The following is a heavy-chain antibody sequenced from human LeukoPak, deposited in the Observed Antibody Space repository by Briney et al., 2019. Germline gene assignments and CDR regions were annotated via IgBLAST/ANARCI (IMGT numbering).Heavy chain of an antibody. CDR2: ISYDEGNK. V-gene: IGHV3-30*03. D-gene: IGHD3-10*01. J-gene: IGHJ4*02. CDR3: ARGGRGPIDY. CDR1: GFTFSSYG. Sequence: GGSLRLSCAASGFTFSSYGMHWVRQAPGKWLEWVAVISYDEGNKYYVDSVKGRFTISRDNSKNTLYLQMNSLRAEDTAVYYCARGGRGPIDYWGQGTLVTVSS.